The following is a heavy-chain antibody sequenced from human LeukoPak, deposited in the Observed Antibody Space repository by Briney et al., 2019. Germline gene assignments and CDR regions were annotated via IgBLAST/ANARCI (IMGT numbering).Heavy chain of an antibody. Sequence: PGGSLRLSCAASGFTFSSHGMHWVRQTPAKGLEWVAFIRYDGSNKYYADSVKGLFIISRDNSKNTLFLQMNSLRPEDTAVYYCAKGGKYDILTGYRRSRLLGDFWGQGTLVTVSS. V-gene: IGHV3-30*02. CDR1: GFTFSSHG. J-gene: IGHJ4*02. CDR2: IRYDGSNK. CDR3: AKGGKYDILTGYRRSRLLGDF. D-gene: IGHD3-9*01.